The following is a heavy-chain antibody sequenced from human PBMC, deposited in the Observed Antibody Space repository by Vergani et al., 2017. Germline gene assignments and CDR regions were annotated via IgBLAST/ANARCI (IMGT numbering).Heavy chain of an antibody. D-gene: IGHD6-19*01. Sequence: QVQLQQWGAGLLKPSETLSLTCAVYGGSFSGYYWSWIRQPPGKGLEWIGSIYYSGSTYYNPSLKSRVTISVDTSKNQFSLKLSSVTAADTAVYYCARVSGVAVAGIYSWGQGTLVTVSS. CDR2: IYYSGST. V-gene: IGHV4-34*01. CDR1: GGSFSGYY. J-gene: IGHJ4*02. CDR3: ARVSGVAVAGIYS.